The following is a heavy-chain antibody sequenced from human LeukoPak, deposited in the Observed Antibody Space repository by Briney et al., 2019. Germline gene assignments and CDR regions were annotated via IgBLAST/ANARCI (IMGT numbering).Heavy chain of an antibody. V-gene: IGHV3-33*01. D-gene: IGHD3-9*01. CDR2: IWYDGSNK. CDR1: GFTFSSYG. CDR3: ARDRRTGDYDILTGAGEY. Sequence: GGSPRLSCAASGFTFSSYGMHWVRQAPGKGLEWVAVIWYDGSNKYYADSVKGRFTISRDNSKNTLYLQMNSLRAEDTAVYYCARDRRTGDYDILTGAGEYWGQGTLVTVSS. J-gene: IGHJ4*02.